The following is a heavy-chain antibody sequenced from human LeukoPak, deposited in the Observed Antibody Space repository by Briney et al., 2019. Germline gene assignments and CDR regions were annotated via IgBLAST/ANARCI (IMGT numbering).Heavy chain of an antibody. V-gene: IGHV4-39*01. Sequence: PSETLSLTCTVSGASISSSNFYWDWIRQSPGKGLEWIGNIYYGETTSYNPSFKSRVTISVDSSKNQFSLKLSSVTAADTAVYYCASPRGPIYYYYMDVWGKGTTVTISS. CDR3: ASPRGPIYYYYMDV. CDR1: GASISSSNFY. J-gene: IGHJ6*03. CDR2: IYYGETT.